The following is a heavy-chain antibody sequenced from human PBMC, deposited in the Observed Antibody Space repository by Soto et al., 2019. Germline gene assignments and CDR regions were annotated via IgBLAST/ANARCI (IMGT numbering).Heavy chain of an antibody. V-gene: IGHV1-69*01. CDR3: AGHDYEGSDGDYYFDD. CDR1: GVTFSSYA. D-gene: IGHD4-17*01. Sequence: QVQLVQSGAEGKKPASSVKVSCKASGVTFSSYAISWVRQAPGRGLEWVGGIIPVFGTPNYAQRFQGRVTITADESTSTAYMELSSLKSDDTAVYYCAGHDYEGSDGDYYFDDWGQGTLVTVSS. CDR2: IIPVFGTP. J-gene: IGHJ4*02.